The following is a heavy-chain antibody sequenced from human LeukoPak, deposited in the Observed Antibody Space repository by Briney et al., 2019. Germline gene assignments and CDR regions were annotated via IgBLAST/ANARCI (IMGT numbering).Heavy chain of an antibody. Sequence: GGSLSLSCAASGFTFSSYWVHWVRQAPGKGLVWVSRINSDGSSTSYADSVKGRFTISRDNAKNTLYLQMNSLRAEDTAVYYCARDFPYSSSPLDYWGQGTLVTVSS. CDR3: ARDFPYSSSPLDY. J-gene: IGHJ4*02. CDR2: INSDGSST. CDR1: GFTFSSYW. D-gene: IGHD6-6*01. V-gene: IGHV3-74*01.